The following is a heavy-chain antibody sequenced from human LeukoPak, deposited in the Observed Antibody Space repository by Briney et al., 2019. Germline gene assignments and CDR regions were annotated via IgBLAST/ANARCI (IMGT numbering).Heavy chain of an antibody. D-gene: IGHD5-18*01. CDR3: ASVTRYYYYGMDV. Sequence: MSGRSLRLSCAASGFTFSSYSMNWVRQAPGKGLEWVSSISSSSSYIYYADSVKGRFTISRDNAKNSLYLQKNSLRAEDTAVYYCASVTRYYYYGMDVWGQGTTVTVSS. J-gene: IGHJ6*02. CDR1: GFTFSSYS. V-gene: IGHV3-21*01. CDR2: ISSSSSYI.